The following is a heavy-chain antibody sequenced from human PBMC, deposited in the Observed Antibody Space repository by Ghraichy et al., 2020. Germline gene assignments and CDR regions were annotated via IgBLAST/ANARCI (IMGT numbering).Heavy chain of an antibody. CDR1: GFTFRNYA. V-gene: IGHV3-23*01. CDR3: AKQDYSGSSCYVD. Sequence: GGSLRLSCAASGFTFRNYAMSWVRQAPGRGLEWVSAISGSGDSTYYADSVKGRFTISRDNSKNTLYLQMNSLRAEDTAVYYCAKQDYSGSSCYVDWGQGTLVTVSS. J-gene: IGHJ4*02. D-gene: IGHD2-15*01. CDR2: ISGSGDST.